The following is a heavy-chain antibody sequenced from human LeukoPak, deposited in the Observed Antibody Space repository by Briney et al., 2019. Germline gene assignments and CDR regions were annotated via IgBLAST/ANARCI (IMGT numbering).Heavy chain of an antibody. CDR3: ARDAYSSSSLDY. V-gene: IGHV4-39*07. CDR1: GDSIGSGTYY. D-gene: IGHD6-6*01. J-gene: IGHJ4*02. CDR2: VYYSGNT. Sequence: SETLSLTCTVSGDSIGSGTYYWGWIRQPPGKGLDWVGSVYYSGNTYYNPSLKSRVTISLDTPRNQFSLTLTSVTVADTAVYYCARDAYSSSSLDYWGQGTLVTVSS.